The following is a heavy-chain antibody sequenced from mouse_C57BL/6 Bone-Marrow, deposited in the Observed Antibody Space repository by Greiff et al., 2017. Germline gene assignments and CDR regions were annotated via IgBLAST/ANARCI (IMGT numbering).Heavy chain of an antibody. V-gene: IGHV1-61*01. CDR3: ARDPYDYGSSELGVDV. D-gene: IGHD1-1*01. CDR2: IYPSASET. Sequence: QVQLQQPGAELVRPGSSVKLSCKASGYTFTSYWMDWVKQRPGQGLEWIGNIYPSASETHYNQKFKDKATLTVDKSSSTAYMQLSSLTSEDSAVXYCARDPYDYGSSELGVDVWGTGTTVTVSS. J-gene: IGHJ1*03. CDR1: GYTFTSYW.